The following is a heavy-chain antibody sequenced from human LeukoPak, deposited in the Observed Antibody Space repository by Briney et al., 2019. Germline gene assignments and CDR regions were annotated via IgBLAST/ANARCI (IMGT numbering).Heavy chain of an antibody. CDR3: TRDRFYVWFDP. CDR2: IRSSGTT. D-gene: IGHD3-16*01. J-gene: IGHJ5*02. V-gene: IGHV3-49*03. Sequence: PGGSLRLSCTTSGFTFGTHTMHWFRQAPGKGLQWIGFIRSSGTTQYAAAVKGRFTISRDDYKSIAYLQMNSLKTEDTAVYYCTRDRFYVWFDPWGQGTLVTVSS. CDR1: GFTFGTHT.